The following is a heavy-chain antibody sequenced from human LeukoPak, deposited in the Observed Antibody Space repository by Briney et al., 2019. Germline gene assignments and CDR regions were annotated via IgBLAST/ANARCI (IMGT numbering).Heavy chain of an antibody. D-gene: IGHD6-19*01. V-gene: IGHV4-59*01. CDR1: GGSISGYY. CDR3: AGGQGWLPDY. CDR2: VHYGGST. Sequence: SETLSLTCTVSGGSISGYYWTWMRQSPGKGLEWIGNVHYGGSTRYNPSLKSRVTISLDMSRNHFSLRLTSVTAADTAVYYCAGGQGWLPDYWGQGNLVTVSS. J-gene: IGHJ4*02.